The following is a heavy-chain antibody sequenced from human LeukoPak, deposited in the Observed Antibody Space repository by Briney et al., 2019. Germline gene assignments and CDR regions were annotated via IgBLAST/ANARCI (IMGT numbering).Heavy chain of an antibody. D-gene: IGHD4-17*01. CDR3: ARAPGDYPGTYYYYGMDV. CDR1: GYTFTGYY. J-gene: IGHJ6*02. V-gene: IGHV1-2*04. CDR2: INPNSGGT. Sequence: ASVKVSCKASGYTFTGYYMHWVRQAPGQGFEWMGWINPNSGGTNYAQKFQGWVTMTRDTSISTAYMELSRLRSDDTAVYYCARAPGDYPGTYYYYGMDVWGQGTTVTVSS.